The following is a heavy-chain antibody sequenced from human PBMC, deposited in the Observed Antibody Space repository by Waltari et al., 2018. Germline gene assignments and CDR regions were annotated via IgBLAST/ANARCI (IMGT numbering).Heavy chain of an antibody. CDR3: ARVAASLIRKYYFDY. CDR2: ISSSSSYI. J-gene: IGHJ4*02. D-gene: IGHD6-13*01. Sequence: EVQLVESGGGLVKPGGSLRLSCAASGFTCSSYSMNWVRQAPGKGLEWVSSISSSSSYIYYADSVKGRFTISRDNAKNSLYLQMNSLRAEDTAVYYCARVAASLIRKYYFDYWGQGTLVTVSS. CDR1: GFTCSSYS. V-gene: IGHV3-21*01.